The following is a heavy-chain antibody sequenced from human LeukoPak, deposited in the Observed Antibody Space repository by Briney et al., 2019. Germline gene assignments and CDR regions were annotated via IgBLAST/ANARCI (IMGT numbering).Heavy chain of an antibody. CDR2: IYYSGST. CDR3: ARDKGSYYYGSGSYLWFDP. J-gene: IGHJ5*02. D-gene: IGHD3-10*01. V-gene: IGHV4-59*01. CDR1: GGSISSYY. Sequence: SETLSLTCTVSGGSISSYYWGWIQQPPGKGLEWIGYIYYSGSTNYNPSLKSRVTISVDTSKNQFSLKLSSVTAADTAVYYCARDKGSYYYGSGSYLWFDPWGQGTLVTVSS.